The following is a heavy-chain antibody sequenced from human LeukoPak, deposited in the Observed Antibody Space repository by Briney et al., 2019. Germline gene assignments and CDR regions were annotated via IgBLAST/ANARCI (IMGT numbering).Heavy chain of an antibody. CDR1: GYSFTRYG. J-gene: IGHJ4*02. V-gene: IGHV1-69*05. CDR2: IIPIFGTA. CDR3: ARMGYSSWREGTAG. Sequence: SVKVSCKASGYSFTRYGITWVRQAPGQGLEWMGGIIPIFGTANYAQKFQGRVTITTDESASTAYMDLSSLTPEAPAVYYCARMGYSSWREGTAGCGQGTLVTVSS. D-gene: IGHD6-6*01.